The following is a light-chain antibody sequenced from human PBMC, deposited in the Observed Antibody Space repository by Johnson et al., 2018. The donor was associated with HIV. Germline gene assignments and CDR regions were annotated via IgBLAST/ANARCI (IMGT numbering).Light chain of an antibody. CDR2: ENK. CDR1: SSNIGNNY. J-gene: IGLJ1*01. Sequence: QSVLSQPPSVSAAPGQKVTISCSGSSSNIGNNYVSWYQQLPRGAPKLLIYENKKRPSGIPDRFSGSKSGTSATLDITGLQSGDEADYYCGTWDSSLSAYVFGSGTKAPVL. CDR3: GTWDSSLSAYV. V-gene: IGLV1-51*02.